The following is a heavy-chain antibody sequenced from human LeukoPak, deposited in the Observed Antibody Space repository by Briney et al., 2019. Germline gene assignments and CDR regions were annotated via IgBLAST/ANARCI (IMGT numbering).Heavy chain of an antibody. V-gene: IGHV3-30*18. Sequence: AGSLRLSCAVSGFTFRNYGMHWVRQAPGKGLEWVAVISYDESDKYYGDSVKGRFTISRDNSKNTLFLQMNSLRAEDTAVYFCAKDFRRADYYDSSGYYRMIDYWGQGTLVTVSS. CDR1: GFTFRNYG. J-gene: IGHJ4*02. CDR2: ISYDESDK. CDR3: AKDFRRADYYDSSGYYRMIDY. D-gene: IGHD3-22*01.